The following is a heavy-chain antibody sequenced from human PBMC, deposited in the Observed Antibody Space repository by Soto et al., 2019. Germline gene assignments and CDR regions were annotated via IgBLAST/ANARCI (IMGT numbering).Heavy chain of an antibody. CDR3: ARDSAPSSGRYSSEYYYGMDV. Sequence: QVQLVESGGGVVQPGRSLRLACAASGFTFSSYGMHWVRQAPGKGLEWVAVIWYDGSNKYYADSVKGRFTISRDNSKNTLYLQMNSLRAEDTAVYYCARDSAPSSGRYSSEYYYGMDVCCQGTTVTVSS. V-gene: IGHV3-33*01. CDR2: IWYDGSNK. CDR1: GFTFSSYG. J-gene: IGHJ6*02. D-gene: IGHD6-19*01.